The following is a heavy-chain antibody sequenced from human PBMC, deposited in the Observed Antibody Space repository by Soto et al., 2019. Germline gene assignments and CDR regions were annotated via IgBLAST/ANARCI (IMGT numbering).Heavy chain of an antibody. CDR1: GFTFSSYS. Sequence: EVQLVESGGGLVKPGGSLRLSCAASGFTFSSYSMNWVRQAPGKGLEWVSSISSSSSYIYYADSVKGRFTISRENAKNSLYLQMNSLRAEDTAVYYCARDWSGNYDFWSGYLPYYYYYGMDVWGQGTTVTVSS. V-gene: IGHV3-21*01. J-gene: IGHJ6*02. D-gene: IGHD3-3*01. CDR2: ISSSSSYI. CDR3: ARDWSGNYDFWSGYLPYYYYYGMDV.